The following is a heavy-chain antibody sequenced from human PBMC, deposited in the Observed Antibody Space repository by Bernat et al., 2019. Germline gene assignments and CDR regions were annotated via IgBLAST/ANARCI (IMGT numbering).Heavy chain of an antibody. V-gene: IGHV1-69*04. J-gene: IGHJ4*02. CDR1: GGTFSSYA. CDR2: IIPILGIA. CDR3: ARGRDYGGNYGGGLDY. D-gene: IGHD4-23*01. Sequence: QVQLVQSGAEVKKPGSSVKVSCKASGGTFSSYAISWVRQAPGQGLEWMGRIIPILGIANYAQKFQGRVTITADKSTSTAYMELSSLRSEDTAVYYCARGRDYGGNYGGGLDYWGQGTLVTVSS.